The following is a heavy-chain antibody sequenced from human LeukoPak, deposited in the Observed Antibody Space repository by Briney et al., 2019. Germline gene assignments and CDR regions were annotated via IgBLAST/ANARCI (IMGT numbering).Heavy chain of an antibody. V-gene: IGHV4-39*01. D-gene: IGHD3-22*01. CDR3: ARHGARRGYYYDSSGYGRNYFDY. J-gene: IGHJ4*02. CDR2: IYYSGST. Sequence: SETLSLTCTVSGGSISSSSYYWGWIRQPPGKGLEWIGSIYYSGSTYYNPSLKSRVTISVDTSKNQFSLKLSSVTAADTAVYYCARHGARRGYYYDSSGYGRNYFDYWGQGTLVTVSS. CDR1: GGSISSSSYY.